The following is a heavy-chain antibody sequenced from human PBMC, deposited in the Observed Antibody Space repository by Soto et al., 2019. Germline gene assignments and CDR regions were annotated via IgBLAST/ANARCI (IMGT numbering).Heavy chain of an antibody. CDR2: IDSKIDADKT. J-gene: IGHJ4*02. CDR1: GFTFSKAY. CDR3: VTRFTAVATARFDY. V-gene: IGHV3-15*04. D-gene: IGHD2-21*02. Sequence: EVQLVESGGGLVKPGGSLRLSGTASGFTFSKAYMNCVRQAPGKGLEWVGQIDSKIDADKTDFSAPVKGRFTLSRDDLKNTVYLQMNGLEIEDTAMYYCVTRFTAVATARFDYWGQGALVNVSS.